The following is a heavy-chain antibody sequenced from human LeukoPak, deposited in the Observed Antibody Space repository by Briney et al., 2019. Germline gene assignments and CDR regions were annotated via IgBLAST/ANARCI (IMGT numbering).Heavy chain of an antibody. J-gene: IGHJ4*02. CDR3: ARDRIGWELPYFDY. Sequence: GGSLRLSCAASGFTFSSYSMNWVRQAPGKGLEWVSSISSSSSYIYYADSVKGRFTISRDNAKNSLYLQMNSLRAEDTAVYYCARDRIGWELPYFDYWGQGTLVTVSS. CDR1: GFTFSSYS. V-gene: IGHV3-21*01. CDR2: ISSSSSYI. D-gene: IGHD1-26*01.